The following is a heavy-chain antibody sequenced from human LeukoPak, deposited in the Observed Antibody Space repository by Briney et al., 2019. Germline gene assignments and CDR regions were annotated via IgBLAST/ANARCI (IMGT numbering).Heavy chain of an antibody. CDR1: GGSISSSTYY. D-gene: IGHD2-2*02. Sequence: SETLSLTCTVSGGSISSSTYYWGWIRQPPGKGLEWIGNIYYSGSTYYNPSLKSRVTISVDTSKNQFSLKLSSVTAADTAVYYCARRSCSSTSCYTGSYYMDVWGKGTTVTVSS. CDR2: IYYSGST. CDR3: ARRSCSSTSCYTGSYYMDV. V-gene: IGHV4-39*01. J-gene: IGHJ6*03.